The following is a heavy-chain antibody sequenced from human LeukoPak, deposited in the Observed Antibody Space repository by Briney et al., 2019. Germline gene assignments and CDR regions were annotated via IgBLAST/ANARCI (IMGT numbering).Heavy chain of an antibody. Sequence: PGGSLRLSCAASGFPFPIYGMHWVRQAPGKGLEWVAFIRYDGSNEYYAESVKGRFTISRDNSEETLHLQMNSLTAEDTAVYYCAKDGATMIVVVITYMDVWGKGTTVTVSS. J-gene: IGHJ6*03. CDR2: IRYDGSNE. CDR1: GFPFPIYG. CDR3: AKDGATMIVVVITYMDV. V-gene: IGHV3-30*02. D-gene: IGHD3-22*01.